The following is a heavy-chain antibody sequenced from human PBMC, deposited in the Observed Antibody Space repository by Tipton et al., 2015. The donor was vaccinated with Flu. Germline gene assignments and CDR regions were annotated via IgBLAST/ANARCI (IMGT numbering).Heavy chain of an antibody. V-gene: IGHV4-4*07. CDR3: ARGCDFWSGGEYYFDY. CDR1: GGSISSYY. CDR2: IYTSGST. D-gene: IGHD3-3*01. J-gene: IGHJ4*02. Sequence: GSLRLSCTVSGGSISSYYWSWIRQPAGKGLEWIGRIYTSGSTNYNPSLKSRVTMSVDTSKNQFSLKLSSVTAADTAVYYCARGCDFWSGGEYYFDYWGQGTLVTVSS.